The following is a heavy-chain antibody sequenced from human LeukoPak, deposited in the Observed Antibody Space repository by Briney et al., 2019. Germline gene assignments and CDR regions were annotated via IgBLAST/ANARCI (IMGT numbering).Heavy chain of an antibody. CDR1: GFTFSSYS. Sequence: GGSLRLSCAASGFTFSSYSMNWVRQAPGKGLEWVSSISSSSSYIYYADSVKGRFTISRDNAKSSLYLQMNSLRAEDTAVYYCARDLPYYDSSGCNDYWGQGTMVTVSS. D-gene: IGHD3-22*01. CDR3: ARDLPYYDSSGCNDY. J-gene: IGHJ4*02. CDR2: ISSSSSYI. V-gene: IGHV3-21*01.